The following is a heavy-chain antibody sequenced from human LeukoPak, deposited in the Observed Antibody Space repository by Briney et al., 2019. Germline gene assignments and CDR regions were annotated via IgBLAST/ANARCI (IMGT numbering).Heavy chain of an antibody. CDR1: GGSITSNHYY. Sequence: SETLSLTCTVSGGSITSNHYYWGWIRQPPGKGLEWIGSISYGGSTHYNPSLKSRVTMSVDTSKNQFSLKLSSVTAADTAVYYCARLLDYGDYIPEFDYWGQGTLVTVSS. CDR2: ISYGGST. CDR3: ARLLDYGDYIPEFDY. D-gene: IGHD4-17*01. J-gene: IGHJ4*02. V-gene: IGHV4-39*01.